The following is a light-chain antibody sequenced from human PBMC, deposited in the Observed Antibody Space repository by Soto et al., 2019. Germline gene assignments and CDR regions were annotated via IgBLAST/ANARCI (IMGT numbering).Light chain of an antibody. V-gene: IGKV1-5*03. CDR3: QQYNTYPLT. Sequence: DIHMTQSPSTLSASVGDSVTITCRASQTISRWLAWYHQKPGKAPNLLIYKASSLESGVPSRFSGSGSGTEFTLTISSLQPDDFAIYYCQQYNTYPLTFGGGTKVEIK. J-gene: IGKJ4*01. CDR1: QTISRW. CDR2: KAS.